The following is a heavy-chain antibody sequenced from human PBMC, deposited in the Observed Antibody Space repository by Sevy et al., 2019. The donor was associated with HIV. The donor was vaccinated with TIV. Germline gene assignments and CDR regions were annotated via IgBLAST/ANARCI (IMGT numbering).Heavy chain of an antibody. CDR2: ISYDGSNK. V-gene: IGHV3-30-3*01. J-gene: IGHJ4*02. D-gene: IGHD1-26*01. Sequence: GGSLRLSCAASGFTFSSYAMHWVRQAPGKGLEWVAVISYDGSNKYYADSVKGRFTISRDNAKNSLYLQMNSLRAEDTAVYYCARGVGSRRHWGQGTLVTVSS. CDR1: GFTFSSYA. CDR3: ARGVGSRRH.